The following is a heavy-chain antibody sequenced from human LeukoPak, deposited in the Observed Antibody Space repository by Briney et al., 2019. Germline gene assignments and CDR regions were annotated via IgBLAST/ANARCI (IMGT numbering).Heavy chain of an antibody. J-gene: IGHJ4*02. Sequence: GGSLRLSCAASGFTFSDYGMHWVRQAPGKGLEWAAVISYDGSNKYYADSVKGRFTISRDPSKNTLSLQMNSLRAEDTAVYYCAKDLRGSYYPDCWGQGTLVTVSS. CDR1: GFTFSDYG. CDR3: AKDLRGSYYPDC. D-gene: IGHD1-26*01. CDR2: ISYDGSNK. V-gene: IGHV3-30*18.